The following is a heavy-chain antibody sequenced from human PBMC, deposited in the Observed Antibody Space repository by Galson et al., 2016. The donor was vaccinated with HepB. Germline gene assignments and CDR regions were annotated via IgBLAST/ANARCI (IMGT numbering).Heavy chain of an antibody. Sequence: TLSLTCTVSGGSISSGSYYWSWIRQPAGKGLEWIGRIYISGSTTYNPSLKSRVTISVDTSNNQFSLNLSSVTAADTAVYYCARDSIGGNRAFDVWGQGTLVTVSS. CDR1: GGSISSGSYY. CDR2: IYISGST. V-gene: IGHV4-61*02. J-gene: IGHJ4*02. D-gene: IGHD2-15*01. CDR3: ARDSIGGNRAFDV.